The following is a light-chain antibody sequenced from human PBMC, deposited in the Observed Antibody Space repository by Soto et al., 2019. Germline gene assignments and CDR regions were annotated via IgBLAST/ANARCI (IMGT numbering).Light chain of an antibody. CDR3: QHYGTSAL. CDR1: QSVSSSY. Sequence: EIVLTQSPGTLSLSPGERATLSCRASQSVSSSYLAWYQQKPGQAPRLLIYDASRATGIPDRFSGSGSGTDSTLTITRLEPEDFAVYYCQHYGTSALFGPGNKVDI. J-gene: IGKJ3*01. V-gene: IGKV3-20*01. CDR2: DAS.